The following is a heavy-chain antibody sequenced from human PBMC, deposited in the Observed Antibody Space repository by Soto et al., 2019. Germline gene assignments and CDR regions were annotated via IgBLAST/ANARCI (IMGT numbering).Heavy chain of an antibody. CDR1: GYTFTSYG. D-gene: IGHD3-3*01. Sequence: ASVKVSCKASGYTFTSYGISWVRQAPGQGLEWMGWISAYNGNTNYAQKLQGRVTMTTDTSTSTAYMELRSLRSDDTAVYYCGGSITRSLEWLFDYWGQGTRVTVSS. J-gene: IGHJ4*02. CDR3: GGSITRSLEWLFDY. CDR2: ISAYNGNT. V-gene: IGHV1-18*01.